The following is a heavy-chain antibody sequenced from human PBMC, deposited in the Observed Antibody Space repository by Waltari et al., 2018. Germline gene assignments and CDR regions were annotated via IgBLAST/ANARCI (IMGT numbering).Heavy chain of an antibody. Sequence: EVQLVQSGAEAKKPGATVKISCKVSGYTFTDYYMHGVQQAPGKGLEWMGLVDPEDGETIYAEKFQGRVTITADTSTDTAYMELSSLRSEDTSVYYCATGVGATTGEGFDYWGQGTLVTVSS. J-gene: IGHJ4*02. V-gene: IGHV1-69-2*01. CDR2: VDPEDGET. CDR1: GYTFTDYY. D-gene: IGHD1-26*01. CDR3: ATGVGATTGEGFDY.